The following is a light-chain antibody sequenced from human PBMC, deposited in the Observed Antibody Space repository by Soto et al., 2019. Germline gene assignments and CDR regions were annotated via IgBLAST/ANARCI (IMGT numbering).Light chain of an antibody. J-gene: IGLJ2*01. Sequence: QSVLTQPASVSGSPGQSITISCTGTSSDVGDYDYVSWYQQHPGKAPKLIIYEVSNRPSGISNRFSGSKSGNTASLTVSGLQAEDEADYYCRSYTSSTTVLFGGGTKLTVL. CDR3: RSYTSSTTVL. V-gene: IGLV2-14*01. CDR2: EVS. CDR1: SSDVGDYDY.